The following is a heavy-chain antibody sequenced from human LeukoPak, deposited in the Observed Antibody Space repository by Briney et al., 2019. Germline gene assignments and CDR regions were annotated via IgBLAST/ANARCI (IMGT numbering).Heavy chain of an antibody. CDR2: IYYSGST. CDR1: GGSISSSSYY. J-gene: IGHJ6*03. CDR3: ARGTNCTNGVCYHYMDV. Sequence: PSETLSLTCTASGGSISSSSYYWGWIRQPPGKGLEWIGSIYYSGSTNYNPSLKSRVTISVDTSKNQFSLKLSSVTAADTAVYYCARGTNCTNGVCYHYMDVWGKGTTVTVSS. D-gene: IGHD2-8*01. V-gene: IGHV4-39*07.